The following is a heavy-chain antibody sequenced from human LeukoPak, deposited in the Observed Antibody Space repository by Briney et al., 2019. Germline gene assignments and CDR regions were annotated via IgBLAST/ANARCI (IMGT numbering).Heavy chain of an antibody. D-gene: IGHD2-2*01. CDR1: GGSISSYY. J-gene: IGHJ4*02. CDR3: ARFRVRVVVPAAPLYYFDY. CDR2: IYYSGST. Sequence: SETLSLTCTVSGGSISSYYWSWIRQPPGKGLEWIGYIYYSGSTNYNPSLKSRVTISVDTSKNQFSLKLSSVTAADTAVYYCARFRVRVVVPAAPLYYFDYWGQGTLVTVSS. V-gene: IGHV4-59*12.